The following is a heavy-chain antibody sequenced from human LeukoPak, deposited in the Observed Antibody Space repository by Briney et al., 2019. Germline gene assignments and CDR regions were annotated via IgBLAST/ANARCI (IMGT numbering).Heavy chain of an antibody. CDR1: GFTFSSYW. D-gene: IGHD6-19*01. Sequence: GGSLRLSCAASGFTFSSYWMHWVRQAPGKGLVWVSRINSDGSSTSYADSVKGRFTISRDNAKNTLYLQMNSLRAEDTAVYYCAREEYSSGWYFLGYDYWGQGTLVTVSS. J-gene: IGHJ4*02. V-gene: IGHV3-74*01. CDR3: AREEYSSGWYFLGYDY. CDR2: INSDGSST.